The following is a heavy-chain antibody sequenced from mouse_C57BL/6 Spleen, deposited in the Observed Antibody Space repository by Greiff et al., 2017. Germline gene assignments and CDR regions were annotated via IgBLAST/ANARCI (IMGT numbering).Heavy chain of an antibody. Sequence: EVKLMESGGGLVKPGGSLKLSCAASGFTFSDYGMHWVRQAPEKGLEWVAYISSGSSTIYYADTVKGRFTISRDNAKNTLFLQMTSLRSEDTAMYYCARSGYYGNYGYFDVWGTGTTVTVSS. CDR2: ISSGSSTI. V-gene: IGHV5-17*01. CDR3: ARSGYYGNYGYFDV. CDR1: GFTFSDYG. D-gene: IGHD2-1*01. J-gene: IGHJ1*03.